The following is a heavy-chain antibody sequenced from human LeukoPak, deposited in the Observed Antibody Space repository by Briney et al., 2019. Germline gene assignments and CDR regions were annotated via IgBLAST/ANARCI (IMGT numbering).Heavy chain of an antibody. CDR3: AERLMATSIAVAGVFDY. CDR1: GVTFSSYG. CDR2: ISGSGGST. J-gene: IGHJ4*02. V-gene: IGHV3-23*01. Sequence: GGTLRLSCAASGVTFSSYGLTWVRQAPGKGLEWVSNISGSGGSTYYADSVKGRFTISRDNSKNTLYLQMNSLRAEDTAVYYCAERLMATSIAVAGVFDYWGQGTLVTVSS. D-gene: IGHD6-19*01.